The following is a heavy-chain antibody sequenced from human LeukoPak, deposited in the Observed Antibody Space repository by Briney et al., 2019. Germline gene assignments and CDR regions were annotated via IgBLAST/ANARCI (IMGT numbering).Heavy chain of an antibody. J-gene: IGHJ4*02. V-gene: IGHV3-23*01. CDR2: ISGRTGGT. D-gene: IGHD5-12*01. CDR1: GFTFNTNA. CDR3: AKCGNSGCHLIDY. Sequence: PGGSLRLSCAASGFTFNTNAMSWVRQAPGKGLEWVSAISGRTGGTYYADSVKGRFTISRDNSKSTLYLQMDSLGAEDTAVYYCAKCGNSGCHLIDYWGQGTLVTVSS.